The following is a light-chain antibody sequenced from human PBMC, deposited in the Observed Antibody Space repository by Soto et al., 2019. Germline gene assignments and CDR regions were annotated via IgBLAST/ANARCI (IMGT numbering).Light chain of an antibody. CDR2: EAS. J-gene: IGLJ1*01. CDR3: SLYTSENTDV. CDR1: STDFVSYNR. V-gene: IGLV2-18*01. Sequence: QSALTQPPSVSGSPGQSVTISCTGTSTDFVSYNRVSWYQQPPGTAPKLIIYEASNRPSGVPDRFSGSKSGNTASLTISGLQAADEADYYCSLYTSENTDVFGGGTKLTVL.